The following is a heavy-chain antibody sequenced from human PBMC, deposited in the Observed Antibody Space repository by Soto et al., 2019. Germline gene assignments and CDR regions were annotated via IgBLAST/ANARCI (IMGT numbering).Heavy chain of an antibody. D-gene: IGHD6-13*01. Sequence: QLQLQESGPGLVKPSETLSLTCTVSGDSISSSDYHWGWIRQPPGKGLEWIGSIHYSGSTYYNPSLKSRVTLSVDTSKNQFSLKLSSVTAADTALYYCTRHSRTYPPFYWGQGTLVTVSS. V-gene: IGHV4-39*01. CDR1: GDSISSSDYH. J-gene: IGHJ4*02. CDR3: TRHSRTYPPFY. CDR2: IHYSGST.